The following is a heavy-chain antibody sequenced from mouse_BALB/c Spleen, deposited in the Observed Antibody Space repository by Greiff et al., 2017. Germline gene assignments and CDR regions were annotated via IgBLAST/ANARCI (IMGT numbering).Heavy chain of an antibody. CDR1: GYTFTDYY. J-gene: IGHJ3*01. CDR3: ARGDLGNWFAY. Sequence: VQVVESGPELVKPGASVKISCKASGYTFTDYYINWVKQKPGQGLEWIGWIYPGSGNTKYNEKFKGKATLTVDTSSSTAYMQLSSLTSEDTAVYFCARGDLGNWFAYWGQGTLVTVSA. CDR2: IYPGSGNT. D-gene: IGHD2-1*01. V-gene: IGHV1-84*02.